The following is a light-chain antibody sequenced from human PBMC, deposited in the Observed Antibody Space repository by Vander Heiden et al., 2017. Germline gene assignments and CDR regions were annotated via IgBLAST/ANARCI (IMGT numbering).Light chain of an antibody. CDR2: GAS. J-gene: IGKJ4*01. CDR3: QQDGGSPRIT. CDR1: QTVSSSY. Sequence: EIVWTPSPCTLSSCSVEIATFSCTASQTVSSSYLGWYQQKPVQAPRLLIYGASSRASGHPDRFSGSGSGPDFTLTISRRETEDFAVYSCQQDGGSPRITFGGGTKVEI. V-gene: IGKV3-20*01.